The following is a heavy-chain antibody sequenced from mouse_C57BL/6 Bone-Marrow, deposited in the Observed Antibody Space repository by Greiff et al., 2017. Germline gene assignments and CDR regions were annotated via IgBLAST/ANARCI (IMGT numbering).Heavy chain of an antibody. CDR1: EYEFPSHD. CDR2: INSDGGST. J-gene: IGHJ1*03. Sequence: EVKLVESGGGLVQPGESLKLSCESNEYEFPSHDLSWVRKTPEKRLELVAAINSDGGSTYYPDPMERRFIISRDNTKKTLYLQMSSLRSEDTALYYCARHAVGVTYWYFDVWGTGTTVTVSS. V-gene: IGHV5-2*01. CDR3: ARHAVGVTYWYFDV. D-gene: IGHD2-1*01.